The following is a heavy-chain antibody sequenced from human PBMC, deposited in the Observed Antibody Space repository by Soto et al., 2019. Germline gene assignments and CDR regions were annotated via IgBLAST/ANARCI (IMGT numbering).Heavy chain of an antibody. D-gene: IGHD3-10*01. CDR2: ISSDGSNK. Sequence: PGGSLRLSCAASGFTLSNYCMHWVRQAPGKGLVWVAVISSDGSNKYYADSVKGRFTISRDNSKNTLYLQMNSLRADDTAVYYCAKWLTVIDPYRMDVWGQGTTVTVSS. V-gene: IGHV3-30*18. CDR3: AKWLTVIDPYRMDV. CDR1: GFTLSNYC. J-gene: IGHJ6*02.